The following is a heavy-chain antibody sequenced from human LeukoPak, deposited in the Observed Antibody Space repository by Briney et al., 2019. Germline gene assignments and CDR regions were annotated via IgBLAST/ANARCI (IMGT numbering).Heavy chain of an antibody. J-gene: IGHJ6*02. D-gene: IGHD2-2*01. V-gene: IGHV3-21*01. CDR1: GFTFTTYS. CDR2: ISSSSGNI. CDR3: ARDGSTSCYFRCRRKYYGMDV. Sequence: GGSLRLSCTSSGFTFTTYSLKWVRQAPGKGLEWVSSISSSSGNIYYADSVKGRFTISRDNSKNTLYLQMNSLRAEDTAVYYCARDGSTSCYFRCRRKYYGMDVWGQGTTVTVSS.